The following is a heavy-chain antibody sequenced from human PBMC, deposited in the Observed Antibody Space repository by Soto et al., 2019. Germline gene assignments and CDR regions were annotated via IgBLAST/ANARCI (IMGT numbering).Heavy chain of an antibody. CDR3: SSLMDNTMFSFFHY. CDR1: GFTFRNYG. CDR2: ISFYNST. J-gene: IGHJ4*02. D-gene: IGHD3-10*02. Sequence: PGGSLRLSCAASGFTFRNYGMSWVRQAPGKGLEWVSAISFYNSTFYADSVKGRFIISRDDSNNTAYLQMNSLKTEDTAVYYCSSLMDNTMFSFFHYWGQGTLVTVSS. V-gene: IGHV3-23*01.